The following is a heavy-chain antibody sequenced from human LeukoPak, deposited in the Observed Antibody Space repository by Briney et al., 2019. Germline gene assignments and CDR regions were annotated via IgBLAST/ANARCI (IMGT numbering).Heavy chain of an antibody. CDR3: ARDLSGVTGYTYGRGIDY. D-gene: IGHD5-18*01. Sequence: GGTLRLSCAASGFTFRSYGMSWVRQAPGKGLEWVANIKKDGSEKYYVDSVKGRFTISRDNAKTSLYLQMNSLRAEDTAVYYCARDLSGVTGYTYGRGIDYWGQGTLVTVSS. CDR1: GFTFRSYG. CDR2: IKKDGSEK. J-gene: IGHJ4*02. V-gene: IGHV3-7*01.